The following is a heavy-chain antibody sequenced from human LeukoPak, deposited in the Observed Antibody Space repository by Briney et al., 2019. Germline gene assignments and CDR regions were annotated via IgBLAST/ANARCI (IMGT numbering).Heavy chain of an antibody. CDR1: GGSLSGRY. Sequence: SETLSLTCAXYGGSLSGRYWSWFRQAPGKGLEWIGQISRRGNTNYTPSLKSRVTISVDTSKNQLSLKLSTVTAADTALYYCARHGEYYFDYWGQGTLVTVSS. V-gene: IGHV4-34*01. D-gene: IGHD3-10*01. CDR3: ARHGEYYFDY. J-gene: IGHJ4*02. CDR2: ISRRGNT.